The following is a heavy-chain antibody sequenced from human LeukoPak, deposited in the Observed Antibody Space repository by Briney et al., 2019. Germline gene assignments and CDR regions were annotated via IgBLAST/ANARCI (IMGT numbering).Heavy chain of an antibody. CDR2: ISGDGGST. CDR1: GFTFDDYT. Sequence: GGSLRLSCAASGFTFDDYTMHWVRQAPGKGLEWVSLISGDGGSTYYADSVKGRFTISRDNSKNSLSLQMNSLRTEDTALYYCAKATRSSGGYHFDYWGQGTLVTVSS. CDR3: AKATRSSGGYHFDY. V-gene: IGHV3-43*02. D-gene: IGHD6-19*01. J-gene: IGHJ4*02.